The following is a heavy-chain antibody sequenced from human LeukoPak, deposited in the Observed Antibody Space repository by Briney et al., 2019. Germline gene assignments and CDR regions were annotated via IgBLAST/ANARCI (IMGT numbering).Heavy chain of an antibody. CDR2: IYYSGST. CDR1: GGSISSYY. CDR3: AREGGWYVAFDY. D-gene: IGHD6-19*01. V-gene: IGHV4-59*01. Sequence: PSETLSLTCTVSGGSISSYYWSWIRQPPGKGLEWIGYIYYSGSTNYNPSLKSRVTISVDTSKNQFSLKLSSVTAADTAVYYCAREGGWYVAFDYWGQGTLVTVSS. J-gene: IGHJ4*02.